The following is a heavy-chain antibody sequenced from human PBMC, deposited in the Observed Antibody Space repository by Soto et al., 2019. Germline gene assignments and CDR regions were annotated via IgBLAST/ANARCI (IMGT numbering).Heavy chain of an antibody. CDR3: ARERGYYDSSGYFLFDP. Sequence: ASVKVSCKASGGTFSSYTISWVRQAPGQGLEWMGRIIPILGIANYAQKFQGRVTITADKSTSTAYMELSSLRSEDTAVYYCARERGYYDSSGYFLFDPWGQGTLVTVSS. V-gene: IGHV1-69*04. CDR1: GGTFSSYT. CDR2: IIPILGIA. D-gene: IGHD3-22*01. J-gene: IGHJ5*02.